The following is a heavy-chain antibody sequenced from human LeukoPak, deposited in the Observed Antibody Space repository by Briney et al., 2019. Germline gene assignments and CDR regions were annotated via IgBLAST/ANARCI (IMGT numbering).Heavy chain of an antibody. CDR1: GITFSNSA. CDR2: ITKSGDQT. V-gene: IGHV3-23*01. CDR3: AKDEEGSIAAPGPYYYMDV. D-gene: IGHD6-6*01. J-gene: IGHJ6*03. Sequence: PGGSLRLSCVPSGITFSNSALSWVRQAPGKGLEWVSTITKSGDQTHYADSVRGLFTISRDIFKNTLYLQMNSLRAEDTAVYYCAKDEEGSIAAPGPYYYMDVWGKGTTVTVSS.